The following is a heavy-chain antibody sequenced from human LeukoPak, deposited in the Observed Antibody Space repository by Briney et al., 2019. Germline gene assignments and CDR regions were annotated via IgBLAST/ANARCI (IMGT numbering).Heavy chain of an antibody. D-gene: IGHD5-12*01. CDR1: GGTFSSYA. CDR2: IIPIFGTA. J-gene: IGHJ4*02. V-gene: IGHV1-69*13. CDR3: ARGRYSGYDALDY. Sequence: ASVKVSCKASGGTFSSYAISWVRQAPGQGLEWMGGIIPIFGTANYAQKFQGRVTITADESTSTAYMELSSLRSEDTAVYYCARGRYSGYDALDYWGRGTLVTVSP.